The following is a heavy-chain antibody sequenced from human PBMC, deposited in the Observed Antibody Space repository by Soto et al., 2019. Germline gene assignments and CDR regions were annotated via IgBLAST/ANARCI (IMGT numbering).Heavy chain of an antibody. D-gene: IGHD3-10*01. CDR3: ARVSWFGEVGNWYFDL. V-gene: IGHV4-31*03. J-gene: IGHJ2*01. CDR1: GGSIRSGGYF. Sequence: QVQLQESGPGLVKPSQTLSLTCTVSGGSIRSGGYFWSWISQHPGKVLEWIGYICSSGSTYYNPSLETRVTISVDTSKTQFSLKLSSVTAADTAVYYCARVSWFGEVGNWYFDLWGRGTLFTVSS. CDR2: ICSSGST.